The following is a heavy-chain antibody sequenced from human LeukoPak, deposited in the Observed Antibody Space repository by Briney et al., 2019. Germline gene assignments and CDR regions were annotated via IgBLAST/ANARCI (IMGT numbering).Heavy chain of an antibody. CDR3: ARDRYYYDSSGYYLFDY. CDR1: GGSISSSSYY. Sequence: PSETLSLTCTVSGGSISSSSYYWGWIRQPPGKGLEWIGRIHTSGSTNYNPSLKSRVTMSVDTSKNQFSLKLSSVTAADTAVYYCARDRYYYDSSGYYLFDYWGQGTLVTVSS. J-gene: IGHJ4*02. D-gene: IGHD3-22*01. V-gene: IGHV4-39*07. CDR2: IHTSGST.